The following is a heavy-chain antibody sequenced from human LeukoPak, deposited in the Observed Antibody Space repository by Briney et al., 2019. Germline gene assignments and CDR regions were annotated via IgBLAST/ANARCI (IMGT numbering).Heavy chain of an antibody. V-gene: IGHV3-30*02. CDR2: IRYDGSNE. CDR3: ARGVVDFWSGYYHSFDY. D-gene: IGHD3-3*01. CDR1: GFTFSSYG. J-gene: IGHJ4*02. Sequence: GGSLRLSCAASGFTFSSYGMHWVRQAPGKGLEWVSFIRYDGSNEYYADSVRGRFTISRDNSKNTLYLQMNSLRAEDTAVYYCARGVVDFWSGYYHSFDYWGQGTLVTVSS.